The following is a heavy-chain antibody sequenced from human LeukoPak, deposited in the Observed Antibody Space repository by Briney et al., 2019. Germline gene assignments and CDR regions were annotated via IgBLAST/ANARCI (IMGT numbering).Heavy chain of an antibody. V-gene: IGHV4-4*02. J-gene: IGHJ4*02. Sequence: SGTLSLTCADSGGSITSSNWWSWVRQPPGEGLEWIGEIYYTGNTNYNPSLKSRVTISVDTSKNQFSLKLSSVTAADTAVYYCARRAYYYDSSGIDYWGQGTLVTVSS. CDR2: IYYTGNT. CDR1: GGSITSSNW. D-gene: IGHD3-22*01. CDR3: ARRAYYYDSSGIDY.